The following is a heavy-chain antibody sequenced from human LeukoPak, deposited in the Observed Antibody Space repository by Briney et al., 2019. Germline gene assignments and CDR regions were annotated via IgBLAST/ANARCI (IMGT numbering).Heavy chain of an antibody. J-gene: IGHJ4*02. Sequence: GGSLRLSCAASGFTFSSYAMSWVRQAPGKGLEWVSAISGSGGSTYYADSVKGRFTISRDNSKNTLYQQMNSLRAEDTAVYYCAKVSEYYDFWSGYYPRWGQGTLVTVSS. CDR1: GFTFSSYA. CDR3: AKVSEYYDFWSGYYPR. V-gene: IGHV3-23*01. CDR2: ISGSGGST. D-gene: IGHD3-3*01.